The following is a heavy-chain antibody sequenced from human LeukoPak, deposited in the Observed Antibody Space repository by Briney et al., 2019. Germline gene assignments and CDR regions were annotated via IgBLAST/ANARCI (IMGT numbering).Heavy chain of an antibody. CDR1: GGSISSYY. D-gene: IGHD5-12*01. Sequence: PSETLSLTCTVSGGSISSYYWSWIRQPAGKGLEWIGYIYYSGSTNYNPSLKSRVTISVDASKNQFSLKLSSVTAADTAVYYCARGDSGYDLGYYYMDVWGKGTTVTISS. V-gene: IGHV4-59*01. CDR3: ARGDSGYDLGYYYMDV. CDR2: IYYSGST. J-gene: IGHJ6*03.